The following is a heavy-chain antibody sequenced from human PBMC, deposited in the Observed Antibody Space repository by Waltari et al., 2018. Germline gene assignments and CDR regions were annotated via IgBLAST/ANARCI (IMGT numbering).Heavy chain of an antibody. Sequence: EVQLVESGGGLVQPGGSLKLSCAASGFTFSVSAMHWVRQASGKGLEWVGRIRSKANSYATAYGSSVKGRFTISRDDSKNTAYLQMNSLKTEDTAVYYCTSLGDYYGSGSYSFDYWGQGTLVTVSS. CDR1: GFTFSVSA. J-gene: IGHJ4*02. CDR2: IRSKANSYAT. CDR3: TSLGDYYGSGSYSFDY. V-gene: IGHV3-73*01. D-gene: IGHD3-10*01.